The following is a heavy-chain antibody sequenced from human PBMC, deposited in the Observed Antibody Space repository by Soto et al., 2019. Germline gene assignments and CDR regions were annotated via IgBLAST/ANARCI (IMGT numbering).Heavy chain of an antibody. J-gene: IGHJ4*02. Sequence: SETLSLTCAVSGDSISSNNWWHWVRQPPGKGLEWIGEIYHSGTTNYNPSLKSRVTISVDKSKNQISLKLNSVTAADTAVYYCARGVYNRSSDWGQGTLVTVSS. V-gene: IGHV4-4*02. D-gene: IGHD6-6*01. CDR3: ARGVYNRSSD. CDR2: IYHSGTT. CDR1: GDSISSNNW.